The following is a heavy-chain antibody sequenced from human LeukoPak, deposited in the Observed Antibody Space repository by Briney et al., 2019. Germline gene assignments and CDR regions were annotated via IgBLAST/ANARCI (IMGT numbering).Heavy chain of an antibody. J-gene: IGHJ6*02. CDR1: GGSFSGYY. V-gene: IGHV4-34*01. D-gene: IGHD6-13*01. CDR3: ARGRAAADYYYYGMDV. CDR2: INHSGST. Sequence: PSETLSLTCAVYGGSFSGYYWSWIRQPPGKGLEWIGEINHSGSTNYNPSLKSRVTISVDTSKNQFSLKLSSVTAADTAVYYCARGRAAADYYYYGMDVWGQGTTVTVSS.